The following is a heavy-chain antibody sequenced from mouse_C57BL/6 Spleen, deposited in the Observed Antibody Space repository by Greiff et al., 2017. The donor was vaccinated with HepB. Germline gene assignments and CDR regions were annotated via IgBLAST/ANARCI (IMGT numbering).Heavy chain of an antibody. CDR3: ARGEVTHYYAMDY. CDR2: ISDGGSYT. D-gene: IGHD2-5*01. J-gene: IGHJ4*01. Sequence: EVKLVESGGGLVKPGGSLKLSCAASGFTFSSYAMSWVRQTPEKRLEWVATISDGGSYTYYPDNVKGRFTISRDNAKNNLYLQMSHLKSEDTAMYYCARGEVTHYYAMDYWGQGTSVTVSS. CDR1: GFTFSSYA. V-gene: IGHV5-4*03.